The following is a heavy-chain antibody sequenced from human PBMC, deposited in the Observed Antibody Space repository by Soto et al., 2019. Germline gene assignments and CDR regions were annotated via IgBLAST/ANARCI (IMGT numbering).Heavy chain of an antibody. J-gene: IGHJ4*02. CDR1: GGSFSGYY. Sequence: SETLSLTCAVYGGSFSGYYWSWIRQPPGKGLEWIGEINHSGSTNYNPSLKSRVTISVDTSKNQFSLKLSSVTAADTAVYYCARYPYDSSGYYPRDWGQGTLVTVSS. CDR3: ARYPYDSSGYYPRD. V-gene: IGHV4-34*01. D-gene: IGHD3-22*01. CDR2: INHSGST.